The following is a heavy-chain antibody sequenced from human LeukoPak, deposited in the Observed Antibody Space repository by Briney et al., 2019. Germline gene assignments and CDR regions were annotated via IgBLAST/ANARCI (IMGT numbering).Heavy chain of an antibody. CDR2: INHSGST. V-gene: IGHV4-34*01. D-gene: IGHD1-1*01. J-gene: IGHJ5*02. CDR1: GGSFSGYY. CDR3: ASTTGTIPYWFDP. Sequence: PSETLSLTCDVYGGSFSGYYWSWIRQPPGKGLEWIGEINHSGSTNYNPSLKSRVTISVDTSKNQFSLKLSSVTAADTAVYYCASTTGTIPYWFDPWGQGTLVTVSS.